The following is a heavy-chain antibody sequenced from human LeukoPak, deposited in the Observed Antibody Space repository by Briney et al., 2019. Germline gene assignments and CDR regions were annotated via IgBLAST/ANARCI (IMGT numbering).Heavy chain of an antibody. Sequence: GASVKVSCKASGYTFTSYGISWVRQAPGQGLEWMGRIIPIFGTANYAQKFQGRVTITTDESTSTAYMELSSLRSEDTAVYYCARDTDGSGSLLDYWGQGTLVTVSS. V-gene: IGHV1-69*05. CDR1: GYTFTSYG. CDR3: ARDTDGSGSLLDY. D-gene: IGHD3-10*01. J-gene: IGHJ4*02. CDR2: IIPIFGTA.